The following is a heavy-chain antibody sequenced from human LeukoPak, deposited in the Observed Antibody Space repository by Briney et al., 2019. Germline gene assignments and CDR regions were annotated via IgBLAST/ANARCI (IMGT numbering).Heavy chain of an antibody. CDR2: INSEGSST. J-gene: IGHJ4*02. CDR1: GFTLSSYW. V-gene: IGHV3-74*01. Sequence: GGSLRLSCAASGFTLSSYWMHWVRQAPGKGLVWVSRINSEGSSTSYADSVKGRFTISRDNAKNTLYLQMNSLRAEDTAVYYCARGTGFGELSDYWGQGTLVTVSS. CDR3: ARGTGFGELSDY. D-gene: IGHD3-10*01.